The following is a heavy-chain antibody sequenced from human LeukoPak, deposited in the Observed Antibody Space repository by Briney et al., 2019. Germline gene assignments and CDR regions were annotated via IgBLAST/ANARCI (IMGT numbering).Heavy chain of an antibody. J-gene: IGHJ4*02. V-gene: IGHV4-31*03. CDR3: ARGCTSSWYYYFDY. CDR2: IYYSGST. Sequence: SQTLSLTCTVSGGSISSGAYYWSWIRQHPGKGLEWIGYIYYSGSTYYNPSLKSRVTISVDTSKNQFSLKLSSVTAADTAVYYCARGCTSSWYYYFDYWGQGTLVTVSS. CDR1: GGSISSGAYY. D-gene: IGHD6-13*01.